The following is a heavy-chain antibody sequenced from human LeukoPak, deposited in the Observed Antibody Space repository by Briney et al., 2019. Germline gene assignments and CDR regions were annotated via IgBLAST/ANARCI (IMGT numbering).Heavy chain of an antibody. V-gene: IGHV3-53*01. CDR2: TYSDGTT. CDR3: AKEKRNLRGARDAFDT. CDR1: GFTVSSNF. J-gene: IGHJ3*02. D-gene: IGHD4/OR15-4a*01. Sequence: GGSLRLSCAASGFTVSSNFMTWVRQAPGKGLEWVSVTYSDGTTYYADSVKGRFTISRGNSKNTLDLQVNSLRAEDTATYYCAKEKRNLRGARDAFDTWGQGTMVTVSA.